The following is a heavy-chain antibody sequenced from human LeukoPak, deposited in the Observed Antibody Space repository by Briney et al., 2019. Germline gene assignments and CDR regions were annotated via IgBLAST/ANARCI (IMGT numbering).Heavy chain of an antibody. D-gene: IGHD3-22*01. Sequence: GGSLRLSCAASGFTFSSYAMHWVRQAPGQGLEYVSAISSNGGSTYYANSVKGRFTISRDNSKNTLYLQMGSLRAEDMAVYYCARERLSYYDSSGYYYVDYWGQGTLVTVSS. V-gene: IGHV3-64*01. CDR2: ISSNGGST. CDR3: ARERLSYYDSSGYYYVDY. CDR1: GFTFSSYA. J-gene: IGHJ4*02.